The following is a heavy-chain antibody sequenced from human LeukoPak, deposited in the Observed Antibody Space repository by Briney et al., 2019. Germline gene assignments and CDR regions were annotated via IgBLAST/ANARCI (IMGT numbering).Heavy chain of an antibody. D-gene: IGHD2-15*01. CDR3: ASRGRYCSGGSCYTLNYYYYYMDV. CDR1: GGSFSGYY. V-gene: IGHV4-34*01. J-gene: IGHJ6*03. Sequence: SETLSLTCSVYGGSFSGYYWSWIRQPPGKGLEWIGEINHSGSTNYNPSLKSRVTISVDTSKNQFSLTLSSVTAADTAVYYCASRGRYCSGGSCYTLNYYYYYMDVWGKGTTVTVSS. CDR2: INHSGST.